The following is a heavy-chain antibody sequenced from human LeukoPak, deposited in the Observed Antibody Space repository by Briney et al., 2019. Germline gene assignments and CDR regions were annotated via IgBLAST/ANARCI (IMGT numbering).Heavy chain of an antibody. CDR2: ISSSGSTI. D-gene: IGHD2-15*01. CDR3: ARAKRGVVVAAYYFDY. CDR1: GFTFSEYY. J-gene: IGHJ4*02. Sequence: PGGSLRLSCAASGFTFSEYYMSWIRQAPGKGLEWVSYISSSGSTIYYADSVKGRFTISRDNAKNSLYLQMNSLRAEDTAVYYCARAKRGVVVAAYYFDYWGQGTLVTVSS. V-gene: IGHV3-11*04.